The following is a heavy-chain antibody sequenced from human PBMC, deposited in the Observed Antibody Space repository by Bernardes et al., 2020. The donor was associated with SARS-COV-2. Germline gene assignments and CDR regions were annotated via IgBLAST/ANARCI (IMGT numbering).Heavy chain of an antibody. D-gene: IGHD4-17*01. CDR3: AREVADDYGDYGWYLDL. CDR1: GFTFSNYD. Sequence: GGSLRLSCAASGFTFSNYDMHWVRQATGKGLEWVSAIGPSGDTYYPGSVKGRFTISRENAKNPSYLQMNSLRAGDTAVYYCAREVADDYGDYGWYLDLGGRGTLVIVSS. V-gene: IGHV3-13*01. CDR2: IGPSGDT. J-gene: IGHJ2*01.